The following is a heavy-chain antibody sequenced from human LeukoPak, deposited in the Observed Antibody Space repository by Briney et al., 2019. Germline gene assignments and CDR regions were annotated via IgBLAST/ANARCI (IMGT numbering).Heavy chain of an antibody. CDR2: IYTSGGT. D-gene: IGHD7-27*01. Sequence: PSQTLSLTCTVSGGSISSGSYYWSWIRQPAGKGLEWIGRIYTSGGTNYNPSLKSRVTISVDTSKNQFSLKLSSVTAADTAVYYCARSSLRLAGDMNWFDPWGQGTLVTVSS. CDR1: GGSISSGSYY. V-gene: IGHV4-61*02. CDR3: ARSSLRLAGDMNWFDP. J-gene: IGHJ5*02.